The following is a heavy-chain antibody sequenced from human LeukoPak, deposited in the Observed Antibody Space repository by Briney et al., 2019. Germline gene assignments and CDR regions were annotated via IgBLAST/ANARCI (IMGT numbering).Heavy chain of an antibody. CDR3: ARDLKVGATPSDY. D-gene: IGHD1-26*01. J-gene: IGHJ4*02. Sequence: PSGTLSLTCAVSGGSISSNNWWGWVRQPPGKGLEWIGEIYHSGSPNYNPSLKSRVTISVDTSKNQFSLKLSSVTAADTAVYYCARDLKVGATPSDYWGQGTLVTVSS. CDR1: GGSISSNNW. V-gene: IGHV4-4*02. CDR2: IYHSGSP.